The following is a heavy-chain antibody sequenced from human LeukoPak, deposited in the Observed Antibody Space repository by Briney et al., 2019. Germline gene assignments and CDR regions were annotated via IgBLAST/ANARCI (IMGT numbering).Heavy chain of an antibody. V-gene: IGHV3-30-3*01. CDR2: ISYDGSNK. Sequence: PGGSLRLSCATSGFTFSTYAMYWVRQAAGKGLEWVAVISYDGSNKYYADSVKGRFTISRDNSKNTLYLQMNSLRAEDTAVYYCATHHYDSSGYYSPDYWGQGTLVTVSS. D-gene: IGHD3-22*01. CDR3: ATHHYDSSGYYSPDY. CDR1: GFTFSTYA. J-gene: IGHJ4*02.